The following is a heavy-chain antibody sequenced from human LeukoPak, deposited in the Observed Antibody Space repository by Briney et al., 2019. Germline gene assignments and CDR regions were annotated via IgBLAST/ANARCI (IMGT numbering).Heavy chain of an antibody. Sequence: SETLSLTCTVSGGSISSGSYYWSWIRQPPGKGLEWIGRIYTSGSTNYNPSLKSRVTISVDTSKNQFSLKLSSVTAADTAVYYCARSYYASSGDFDIWGQGTMVTVSS. V-gene: IGHV4-61*02. J-gene: IGHJ3*02. D-gene: IGHD3-22*01. CDR3: ARSYYASSGDFDI. CDR2: IYTSGST. CDR1: GGSISSGSYY.